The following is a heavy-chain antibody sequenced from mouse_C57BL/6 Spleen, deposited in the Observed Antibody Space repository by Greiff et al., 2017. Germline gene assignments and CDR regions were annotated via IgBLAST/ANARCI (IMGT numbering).Heavy chain of an antibody. J-gene: IGHJ2*01. Sequence: EVKVEESGPGLVKPSQSLSLTCSVTGYSITSGYYWNWFRQFPGNKLEWMGYISYDGSNNYNPSLKNRISITRVPPKNQFFLKWNSVTTDDTATYYCARARSGYFDYWGQGTTRTVSS. CDR1: GYSITSGYY. CDR2: ISYDGSN. D-gene: IGHD3-2*02. V-gene: IGHV3-6*01. CDR3: ARARSGYFDY.